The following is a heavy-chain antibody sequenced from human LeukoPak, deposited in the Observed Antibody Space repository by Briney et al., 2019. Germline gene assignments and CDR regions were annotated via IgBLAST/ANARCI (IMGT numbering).Heavy chain of an antibody. D-gene: IGHD3-3*01. CDR2: ISGSGGST. CDR3: AKSQEGLRFLEWYYFDY. V-gene: IGHV3-23*01. Sequence: GGSLRLSCAASGFTFSSYAMCWVRQAPGKGLEWVSAISGSGGSTYYADSVKGRFTISRDNSKNTLYLQMNSLRAEDTAVYYCAKSQEGLRFLEWYYFDYWGQGTLVTVSS. J-gene: IGHJ4*02. CDR1: GFTFSSYA.